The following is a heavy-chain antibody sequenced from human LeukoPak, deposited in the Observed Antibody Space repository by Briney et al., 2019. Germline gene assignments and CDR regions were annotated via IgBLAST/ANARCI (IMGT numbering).Heavy chain of an antibody. V-gene: IGHV4-39*07. D-gene: IGHD5-12*01. CDR3: ARDRVGYGTDY. Sequence: SETLSLTCTVSGGSISSSSYYWGWIRQPPGKGLEWIGSIFYSGSTYYNPSLKSRVTISVDTSKNQFSLKLSSVTAADTAVYYCARDRVGYGTDYWGQGTLVTVSS. J-gene: IGHJ4*02. CDR2: IFYSGST. CDR1: GGSISSSSYY.